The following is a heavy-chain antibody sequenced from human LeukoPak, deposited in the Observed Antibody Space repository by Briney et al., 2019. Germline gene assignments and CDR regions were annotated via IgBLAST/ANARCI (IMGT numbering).Heavy chain of an antibody. V-gene: IGHV3-7*05. CDR3: ARDQRYCSSSSCPWEPFDY. Sequence: GGSLRLSCAASGFTFSSYWMSWVRQAPGKGLEWVANIKQDGSEKYYVDSVKGRFTISRDNAKNSLYLQMNSLRTEDTAVYYCARDQRYCSSSSCPWEPFDYWGQGTLVTVSS. J-gene: IGHJ4*02. D-gene: IGHD2-2*01. CDR1: GFTFSSYW. CDR2: IKQDGSEK.